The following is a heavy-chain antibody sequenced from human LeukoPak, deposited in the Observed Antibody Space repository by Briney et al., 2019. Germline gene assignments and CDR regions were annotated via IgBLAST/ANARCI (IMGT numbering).Heavy chain of an antibody. Sequence: ASVKVSFKASGYTFTVYYMHWVRQAPGQGREWMGWINPNSGGTNYAQKFQGRVTITRDTAINTAYMELSRLRSDDTAVYYCAREDVYFDYWGQGTLVTVSS. CDR3: AREDVYFDY. V-gene: IGHV1-2*02. CDR1: GYTFTVYY. J-gene: IGHJ4*02. CDR2: INPNSGGT.